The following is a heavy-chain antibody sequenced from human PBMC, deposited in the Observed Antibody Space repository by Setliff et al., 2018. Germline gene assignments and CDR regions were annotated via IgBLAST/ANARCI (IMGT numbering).Heavy chain of an antibody. CDR2: LYYGGNI. V-gene: IGHV4-39*07. CDR1: GGAFSGSDYY. CDR3: AVGYCTPKCYAGFDY. D-gene: IGHD2-8*01. J-gene: IGHJ4*02. Sequence: SETLSLTCSVSGGAFSGSDYYWAWIRQPPGKSLEWIATLYYGGNIYYQPSLKGRVSLSLDTSTNKFSLRLASMTAADTAVYYCAVGYCTPKCYAGFDYWGQGNLVTVPQ.